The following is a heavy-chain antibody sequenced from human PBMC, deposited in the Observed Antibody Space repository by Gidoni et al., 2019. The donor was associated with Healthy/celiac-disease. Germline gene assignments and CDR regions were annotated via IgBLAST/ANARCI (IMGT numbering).Heavy chain of an antibody. J-gene: IGHJ6*02. CDR1: GGTFSSYA. CDR2: IIPIFGTA. CDR3: ARDLRGRNYYYGMDV. Sequence: QVQLVQSGAEVKKPGSSVKVSCKASGGTFSSYAISWLRQAPGQGLEWMGGIIPIFGTANYAQKIQGRVTMTADESTSTAYMELSSLRSEDTAVYYCARDLRGRNYYYGMDVWGQGTTVTVSS. D-gene: IGHD5-12*01. V-gene: IGHV1-69*01.